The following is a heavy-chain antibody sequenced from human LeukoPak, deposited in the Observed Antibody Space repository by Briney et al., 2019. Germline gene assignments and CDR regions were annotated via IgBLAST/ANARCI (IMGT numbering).Heavy chain of an antibody. J-gene: IGHJ3*02. Sequence: GGSLRLSCAASRFTFSNYWMTWVRQAPGKGLEWVANIKEDGSEEYYVDSVKGRFTISRDNAKNSLYLKMNSLRAEDTAVYYCARHCSSTSCRDSDAFDIWGQGTMVTVSS. CDR1: RFTFSNYW. D-gene: IGHD2-2*01. CDR3: ARHCSSTSCRDSDAFDI. CDR2: IKEDGSEE. V-gene: IGHV3-7*01.